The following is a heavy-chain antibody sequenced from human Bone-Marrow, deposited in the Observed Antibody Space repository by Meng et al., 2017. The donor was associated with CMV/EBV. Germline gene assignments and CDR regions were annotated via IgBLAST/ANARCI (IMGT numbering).Heavy chain of an antibody. D-gene: IGHD4-17*01. CDR1: GGVISSGRW. Sequence: CSVSGGVISSGRWWGWVRQPPGRGLEWIGEVYHSGTTNYNPSLKSRVTISIDTSKNQFSLKLNSVTAADTAVYYCARNLYGDYFYFDYWGQGTLVTVSS. V-gene: IGHV4-4*02. CDR2: VYHSGTT. J-gene: IGHJ4*02. CDR3: ARNLYGDYFYFDY.